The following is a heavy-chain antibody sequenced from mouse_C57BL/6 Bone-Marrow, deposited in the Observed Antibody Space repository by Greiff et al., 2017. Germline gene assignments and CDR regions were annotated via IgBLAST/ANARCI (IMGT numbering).Heavy chain of an antibody. D-gene: IGHD1-1*01. CDR3: ARHPHYYCSSYWYFDV. CDR1: GFTFSDYG. J-gene: IGHJ1*03. V-gene: IGHV5-15*01. Sequence: EVQLVESGGGLVQPGGSLKLSCAASGFTFSDYGMAWVRQAPRKGPEWVAFISNLAYSIYYADTVTGRFTISRENAKNTLYLEMSSLRSEDTAMYYCARHPHYYCSSYWYFDVWGTGTTVTVSS. CDR2: ISNLAYSI.